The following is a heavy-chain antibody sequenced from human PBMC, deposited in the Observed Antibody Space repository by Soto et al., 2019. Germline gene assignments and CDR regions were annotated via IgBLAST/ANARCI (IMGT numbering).Heavy chain of an antibody. Sequence: QITLKESGPTLVKPTQTLTLTCIFSGFSFSADGVGGGWIRQPPGKALEWLALIYWDDVTRYSPSLKSRLTITKATSKNTVVLTMTNTAPVDTATYYCAHEYGGTSWPNAAFDVWGQGTVVTVSS. CDR3: AHEYGGTSWPNAAFDV. J-gene: IGHJ3*01. CDR1: GFSFSADGVG. D-gene: IGHD2-2*01. CDR2: IYWDDVT. V-gene: IGHV2-5*02.